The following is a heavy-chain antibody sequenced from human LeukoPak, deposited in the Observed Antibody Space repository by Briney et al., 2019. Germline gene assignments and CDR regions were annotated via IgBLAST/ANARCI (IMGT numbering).Heavy chain of an antibody. J-gene: IGHJ5*02. D-gene: IGHD2-2*03. Sequence: SVKNSCKASGGTFSSFAINWVREAPGQGLEWMGGIIPIFGTANYAQKFQGRVTITADESTSTAYMELSSLRSEDTAVYYCARKLGHCSSTSCYGVNWFDPWGQGTLVTVSS. CDR1: GGTFSSFA. CDR3: ARKLGHCSSTSCYGVNWFDP. V-gene: IGHV1-69*13. CDR2: IIPIFGTA.